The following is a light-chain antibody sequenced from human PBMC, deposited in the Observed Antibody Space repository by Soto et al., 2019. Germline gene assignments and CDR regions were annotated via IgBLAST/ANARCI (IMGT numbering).Light chain of an antibody. CDR1: QSVSSNY. J-gene: IGKJ1*01. CDR3: QQYGSPRLT. CDR2: GAS. Sequence: ENVLTQSPGTLSLSPGERATLSCRASQSVSSNYVAWYQQKPGQAPRLLVYGASGRATGIPDRFSGSGSGTDFTLTISRLEPEDFEVSYCQQYGSPRLTFGQGTKVDIK. V-gene: IGKV3-20*01.